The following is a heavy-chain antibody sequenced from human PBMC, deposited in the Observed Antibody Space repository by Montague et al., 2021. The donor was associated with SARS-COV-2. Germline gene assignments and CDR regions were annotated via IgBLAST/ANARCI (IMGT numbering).Heavy chain of an antibody. J-gene: IGHJ5*01. Sequence: TVSLTCTVSGGSISSGGYYWSWIREHPGKGLEWIGNIYYSGSTYYNPYLKSRLTISVDTYKNWLSLKPSSVTAADTAMSYCAGARVVVPTTKNCVDPWGQGTPVTVSS. CDR2: IYYSGST. V-gene: IGHV4-31*03. CDR1: GGSISSGGYY. D-gene: IGHD2-2*01. CDR3: AGARVVVPTTKNCVDP.